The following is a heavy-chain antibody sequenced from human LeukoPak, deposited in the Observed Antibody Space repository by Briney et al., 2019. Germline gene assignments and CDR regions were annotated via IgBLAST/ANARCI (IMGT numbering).Heavy chain of an antibody. J-gene: IGHJ6*03. CDR3: ARTSGYDSYYYMDV. Sequence: PSETLSLTCTVSGGSISSSSYYWGWIRQPPGKGLEWIGSIYYSGSTYYNPSLKSRVTISVDTSKNQFSLKLSSVTAADTAVYYCARTSGYDSYYYMDVWGKGTTVTISS. CDR1: GGSISSSSYY. CDR2: IYYSGST. D-gene: IGHD5-12*01. V-gene: IGHV4-39*07.